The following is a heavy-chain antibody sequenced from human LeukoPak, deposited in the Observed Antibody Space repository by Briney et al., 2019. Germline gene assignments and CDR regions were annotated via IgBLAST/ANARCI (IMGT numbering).Heavy chain of an antibody. CDR2: ISSSSRYI. J-gene: IGHJ3*02. V-gene: IGHV3-21*01. Sequence: PGGALRVSRAASGFTFSSYSMNWVRQAPGKGVEGVSSISSSSRYIYYADSVKGRFTISRDNAKNPLYLQMNSLRAEDTAVYYCARGVGWNYGDDGFDIWGQGTMVTVSS. D-gene: IGHD4-17*01. CDR3: ARGVGWNYGDDGFDI. CDR1: GFTFSSYS.